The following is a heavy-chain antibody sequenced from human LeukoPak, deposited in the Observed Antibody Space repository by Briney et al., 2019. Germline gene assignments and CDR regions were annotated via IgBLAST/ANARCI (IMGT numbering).Heavy chain of an antibody. V-gene: IGHV4-34*01. CDR1: GRSFTSYY. J-gene: IGHJ6*02. CDR3: ARGVVVDATFSKYHRLDV. CDR2: ISYSGGT. Sequence: PSETLSLTCAVYGRSFTSYYWSCIRQPPGKGLEWIGQISYSGGTNYNPSLKSRVTISIDTSKNQFSLNLNFVTAADTAVYHCARGVVVDATFSKYHRLDVWGQGTTVSVSS. D-gene: IGHD2-15*01.